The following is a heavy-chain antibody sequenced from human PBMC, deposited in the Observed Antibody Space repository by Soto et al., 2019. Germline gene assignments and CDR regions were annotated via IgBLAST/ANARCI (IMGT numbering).Heavy chain of an antibody. CDR2: IYYSGST. V-gene: IGHV4-39*02. J-gene: IGHJ4*02. Sequence: PSETLSLTCTVSRGSISSGTNYWAWIRQPPGKGLEWIANIYYSGSTFYNPSLKSRVTISLDTSKNQFSLKLSSVTAADTAVYYCARGLAQQSSPDYWGQGTLVTVSS. D-gene: IGHD1-26*01. CDR3: ARGLAQQSSPDY. CDR1: RGSISSGTNY.